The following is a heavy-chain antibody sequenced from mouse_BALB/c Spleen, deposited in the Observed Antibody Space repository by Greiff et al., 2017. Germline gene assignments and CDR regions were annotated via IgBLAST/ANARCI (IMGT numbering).Heavy chain of an antibody. Sequence: EVQLMQSGPELVKPGASVKISCKASGYTFTDYNMHWVKQSHGQRLEWIGYIYPYNGGTGYNQKFKSKATLTVDNSSSTAYMELRSLTSEDSAVYYCARGVQRDGLDYWGQGTTVTVSS. CDR3: ARGVQRDGLDY. D-gene: IGHD2-14*01. V-gene: IGHV1S29*02. J-gene: IGHJ2*01. CDR2: IYPYNGGT. CDR1: GYTFTDYN.